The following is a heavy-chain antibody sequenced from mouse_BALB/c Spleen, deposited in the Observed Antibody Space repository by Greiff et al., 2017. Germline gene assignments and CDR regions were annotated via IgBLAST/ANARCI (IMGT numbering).Heavy chain of an antibody. D-gene: IGHD2-2*01. CDR1: GFTFSSFG. CDR2: ISSGSSTI. V-gene: IGHV5-17*02. CDR3: ARYGYDGHYYAMDY. J-gene: IGHJ4*01. Sequence: EVQLQESGGGLVQPGGSRKLSCAASGFTFSSFGMHWVRQAPEKGLEWVAYISSGSSTIYYADTVKGRFTISRDNPKNTLFLQMTSLRSEDTAMYYCARYGYDGHYYAMDYWGQGTSVTVSS.